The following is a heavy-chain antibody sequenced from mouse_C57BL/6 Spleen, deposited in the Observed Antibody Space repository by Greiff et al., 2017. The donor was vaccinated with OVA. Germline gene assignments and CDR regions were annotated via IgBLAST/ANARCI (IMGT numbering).Heavy chain of an antibody. V-gene: IGHV1-59*01. CDR1: GYTFTSYW. Sequence: VKLQQPGAELVRPGTSVKLSCKASGYTFTSYWMHWVKQRPGQGLEWIGVIDPSDSYTNYNQKFKGKATLTVDTSSSTAYMQLSSLTSEDSAVYYCASYGSSYEGFAYWGQGTLVTVSA. CDR3: ASYGSSYEGFAY. J-gene: IGHJ3*01. D-gene: IGHD1-1*01. CDR2: IDPSDSYT.